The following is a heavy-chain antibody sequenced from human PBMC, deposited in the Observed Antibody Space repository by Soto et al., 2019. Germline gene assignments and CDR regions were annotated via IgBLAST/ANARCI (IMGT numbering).Heavy chain of an antibody. J-gene: IGHJ6*02. CDR3: AGGRIVVVGSRAYYGMDV. CDR2: IIPVFGIV. D-gene: IGHD3-22*01. CDR1: GGTPSNSA. V-gene: IGHV1-69*01. Sequence: QVHLLLQSGAEVKKPGSSVKVSCTAAGGTPSNSAISWVRPAPGQVLEWMGGIIPVFGIVKYAQNFQGRVTITADESTNTAYMELSSLRPEDTAVYYCAGGRIVVVGSRAYYGMDVWGQGTTVTVSS.